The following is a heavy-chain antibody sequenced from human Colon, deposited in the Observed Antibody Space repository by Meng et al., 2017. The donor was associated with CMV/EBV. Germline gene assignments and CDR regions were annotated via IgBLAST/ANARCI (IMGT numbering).Heavy chain of an antibody. D-gene: IGHD5-24*01. CDR1: GFSVSSHY. CDR2: FYRTGET. Sequence: LSCAASGFSVSSHYMSGVRQAPGKGLEWVSVFYRTGETYYANSVRGRFTISRDNSKNALYLQMKGLRAEDTAVYYCARGDGYNYGGYWGQGTLVTVSS. J-gene: IGHJ4*02. V-gene: IGHV3-53*01. CDR3: ARGDGYNYGGY.